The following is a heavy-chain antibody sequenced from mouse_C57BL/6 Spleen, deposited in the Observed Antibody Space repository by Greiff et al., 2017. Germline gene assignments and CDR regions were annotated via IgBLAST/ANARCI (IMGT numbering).Heavy chain of an antibody. J-gene: IGHJ3*01. CDR1: GYSFTGYY. CDR3: ARASSMVTTAY. Sequence: VHVKQSGPELVKPGASVKISCKASGYSFTGYYMNWVKQSPEKSLEWIGEINPSTGGTTYNQKFKAKATLTVDKSSSTAYMQLKSLTSEESAVYYCARASSMVTTAYWGQGTLVTVSA. D-gene: IGHD2-2*01. CDR2: INPSTGGT. V-gene: IGHV1-42*01.